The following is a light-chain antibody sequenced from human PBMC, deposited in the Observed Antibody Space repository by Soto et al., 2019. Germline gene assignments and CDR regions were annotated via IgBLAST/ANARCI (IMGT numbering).Light chain of an antibody. Sequence: DIHMTQSPSTLSASVGDRVTITCRASQSISIWLAWYQQKPGIAPNLLIYGTSSLESGVPSRFSGRGSGTEFTLTISSLQPDDFATYYCQHYNDYSWTFGQGTKVEIK. J-gene: IGKJ1*01. V-gene: IGKV1-5*03. CDR2: GTS. CDR3: QHYNDYSWT. CDR1: QSISIW.